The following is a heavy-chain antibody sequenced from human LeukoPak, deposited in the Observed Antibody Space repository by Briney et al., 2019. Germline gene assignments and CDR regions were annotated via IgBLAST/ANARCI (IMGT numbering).Heavy chain of an antibody. CDR1: GFTFSGSA. Sequence: GGSLRLSCAASGFTFSGSAMHWVRQASGKGLEWVGRIRSKANSYATAYAASVKGRFTISRDDSKNTAYLQMNSLKTEDTAVYYCTKITMIDAFDIWGQGTMVTVSS. D-gene: IGHD3-22*01. J-gene: IGHJ3*02. CDR2: IRSKANSYAT. CDR3: TKITMIDAFDI. V-gene: IGHV3-73*01.